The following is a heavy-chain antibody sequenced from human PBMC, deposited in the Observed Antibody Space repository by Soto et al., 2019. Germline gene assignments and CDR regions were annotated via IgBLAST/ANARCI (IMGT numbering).Heavy chain of an antibody. J-gene: IGHJ6*03. CDR2: INHSGST. CDR1: GGSFSDHY. Sequence: SETLSLTCAVYGGSFSDHYWTWVRQSPEKGLEWIGEINHSGSTNYNPSLKSRVTISVDTPKNQFSLKLSSVTAADTAVYYCYGSGNTYYYYMDVWGKGTTVTVSS. V-gene: IGHV4-34*01. D-gene: IGHD3-10*01. CDR3: YGSGNTYYYYMDV.